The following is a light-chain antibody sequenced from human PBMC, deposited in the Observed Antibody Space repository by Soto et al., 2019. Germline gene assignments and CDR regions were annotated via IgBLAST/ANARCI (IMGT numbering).Light chain of an antibody. Sequence: TKPASLSGSPGKSITISCTGTSSDVGGYTHVSWYQQHPGKAPKLMIFEVSNRPSGVSHRFSGSKSGNTASLTISGLQAEDEGDYYCTSYTSRRSVVFGGGTKVTVL. CDR3: TSYTSRRSVV. J-gene: IGLJ2*01. V-gene: IGLV2-14*01. CDR2: EVS. CDR1: SSDVGGYTH.